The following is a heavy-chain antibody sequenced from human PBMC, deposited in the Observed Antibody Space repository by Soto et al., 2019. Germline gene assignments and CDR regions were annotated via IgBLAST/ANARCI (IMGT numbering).Heavy chain of an antibody. CDR2: ISGSDDST. J-gene: IGHJ4*02. CDR3: AKRSRSSTFDY. CDR1: GFTFSSYA. Sequence: AGSLRLSCAASGFTFSSYAMSWVRQAPGKGLEWVSVISGSDDSTYYADSVKGRFTISRDNSKNTLYLQMNSLRAEDTAVYYCAKRSRSSTFDYWGQGTLVTFSS. D-gene: IGHD6-6*01. V-gene: IGHV3-23*01.